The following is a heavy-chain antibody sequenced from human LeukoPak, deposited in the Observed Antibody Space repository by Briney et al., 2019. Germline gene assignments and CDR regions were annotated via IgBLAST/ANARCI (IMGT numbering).Heavy chain of an antibody. D-gene: IGHD4-17*01. V-gene: IGHV3-21*01. CDR3: AREGGYGDYGGH. CDR2: ISSSSSYI. CDR1: GFTFSSYS. J-gene: IGHJ4*02. Sequence: PGGSLRLSCAASGFTFSSYSMNWVRQAPGKGLEWVSSISSSSSYIYYADSVKGRFTISRDNAKNSLYLQMNSLRAEDTAVYYCAREGGYGDYGGHWGQGTLVTVSS.